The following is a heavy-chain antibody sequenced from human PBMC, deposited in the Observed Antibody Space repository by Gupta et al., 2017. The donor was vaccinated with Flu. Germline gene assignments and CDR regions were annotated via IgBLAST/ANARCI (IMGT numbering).Heavy chain of an antibody. Sequence: NWVRQAPGKGLEWVSSISRSSTYIYYSDSVRGRFTISRDNAKNSLYLQMNSLRAEDTAVYYCARLSLLGGGAFDIWGQGTMVTVSS. V-gene: IGHV3-21*01. D-gene: IGHD1-26*01. J-gene: IGHJ3*02. CDR2: ISRSSTYI. CDR3: ARLSLLGGGAFDI.